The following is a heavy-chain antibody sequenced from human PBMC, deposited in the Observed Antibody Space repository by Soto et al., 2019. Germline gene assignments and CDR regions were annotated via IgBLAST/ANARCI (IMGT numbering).Heavy chain of an antibody. CDR1: GFTFSSYG. CDR2: ISYDGSNK. Sequence: GGSLRLPCAASGFTFSSYGMHWVRQAPGKGLEWVAVISYDGSNKYYADSVKGRFTISRDNSKNTLYLQMNSLRAEDTAVYYCAKPPGFDYWGQGTLVTVSS. CDR3: AKPPGFDY. V-gene: IGHV3-30*18. J-gene: IGHJ4*02.